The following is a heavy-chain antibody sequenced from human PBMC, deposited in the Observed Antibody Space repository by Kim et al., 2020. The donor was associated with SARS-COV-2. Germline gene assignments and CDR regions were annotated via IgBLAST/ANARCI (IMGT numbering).Heavy chain of an antibody. CDR2: YTGGRT. Sequence: YTGGRTNYSPSLQSRVTMSVDMYKNQFSLKLSSVTAADTAVYYCASALGHWGQGTLVTVSS. D-gene: IGHD3-16*02. J-gene: IGHJ4*02. V-gene: IGHV4-4*07. CDR3: ASALGH.